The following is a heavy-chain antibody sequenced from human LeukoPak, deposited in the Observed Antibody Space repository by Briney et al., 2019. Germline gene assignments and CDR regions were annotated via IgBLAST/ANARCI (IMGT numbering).Heavy chain of an antibody. CDR2: IYHSGST. V-gene: IGHV4-30-2*01. Sequence: SETLSLTCTVSGGSISSGGYYWSWIRQPPGKGLEWIGYIYHSGSTYYNPSPKSRVTISVDRSKNQFSLKLSSVAAADTAVYYCATNYDFWSGYSNWGQGTLVTVSS. CDR3: ATNYDFWSGYSN. CDR1: GGSISSGGYY. J-gene: IGHJ4*02. D-gene: IGHD3-3*01.